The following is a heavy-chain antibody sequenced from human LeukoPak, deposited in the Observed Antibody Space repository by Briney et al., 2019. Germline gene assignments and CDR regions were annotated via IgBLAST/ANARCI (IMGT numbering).Heavy chain of an antibody. CDR1: GFTFSSYS. CDR3: AGDRSGSDYGMDV. D-gene: IGHD3-10*01. J-gene: IGHJ6*04. V-gene: IGHV3-21*01. CDR2: ISSSSSYI. Sequence: GGSLRLFCAASGFTFSSYSMNWVRQAPGKGLEWVSSISSSSSYIYYADSVKGRFTISRDNAKNSLYLQMNSLRAEDTAVYYCAGDRSGSDYGMDVWGKGTTVTVSS.